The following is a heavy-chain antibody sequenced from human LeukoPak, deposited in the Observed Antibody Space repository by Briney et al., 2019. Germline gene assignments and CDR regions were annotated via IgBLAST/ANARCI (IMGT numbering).Heavy chain of an antibody. CDR1: GGTFSSYA. CDR3: ARDPHYYDSSGYRGYAFDI. CDR2: IIPIFGTA. J-gene: IGHJ3*02. V-gene: IGHV1-69*13. D-gene: IGHD3-22*01. Sequence: SVKVSCKASGGTFSSYASSWVRQAPGQGLEWMGGIIPIFGTANYAQKFQGRVTITADESTSTAYMELSSLRSEDTAVYYCARDPHYYDSSGYRGYAFDIWGQGTMVTVSS.